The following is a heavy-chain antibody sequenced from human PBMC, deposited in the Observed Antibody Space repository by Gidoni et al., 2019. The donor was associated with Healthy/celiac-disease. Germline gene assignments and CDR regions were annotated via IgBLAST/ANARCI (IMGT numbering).Heavy chain of an antibody. CDR1: GFTFSSYG. CDR2: ISYDGSNK. CDR3: AKDDGIVVVVAATLDY. V-gene: IGHV3-30*18. D-gene: IGHD2-15*01. Sequence: QVQLVESGGGVVQPGRSLRLSCAASGFTFSSYGMHWVRQAPGKGLEWVAVISYDGSNKYYADSVKGRFTISRDNSKNTLYLQMNSLRAEDTAVYYCAKDDGIVVVVAATLDYWGQGTLVTVSS. J-gene: IGHJ4*02.